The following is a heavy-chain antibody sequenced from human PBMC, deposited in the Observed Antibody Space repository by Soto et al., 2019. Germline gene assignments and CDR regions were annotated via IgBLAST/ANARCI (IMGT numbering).Heavy chain of an antibody. CDR1: GGTFSSYA. V-gene: IGHV1-69*06. CDR2: IIPIFGTA. CDR3: ARVLTAYSSGWFYCYFDL. Sequence: QVQLVQSGAEVKKPGSSVKVSCKASGGTFSSYAISWVRQAPGQGLEWMGGIIPIFGTANYEQKFQGRVTITADKSTSTAYMELSSLRSEDTAVYYCARVLTAYSSGWFYCYFDLWGPGTLVTVSS. J-gene: IGHJ2*01. D-gene: IGHD6-19*01.